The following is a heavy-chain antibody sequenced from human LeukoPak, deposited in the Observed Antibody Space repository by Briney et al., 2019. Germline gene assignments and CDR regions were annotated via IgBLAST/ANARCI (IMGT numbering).Heavy chain of an antibody. CDR3: ARERYSSGWYGPTYNWFDP. D-gene: IGHD6-19*01. V-gene: IGHV4-59*01. CDR2: IYYSGST. Sequence: SQTLSLTCTVSGGSISSYYWSWIRQPPGKGLEGIGYIYYSGSTNYNPSLKSRDTISVDTSKNQFSLKLSSVTAADTAVYYCARERYSSGWYGPTYNWFDPWGQGTLVTVSS. J-gene: IGHJ5*02. CDR1: GGSISSYY.